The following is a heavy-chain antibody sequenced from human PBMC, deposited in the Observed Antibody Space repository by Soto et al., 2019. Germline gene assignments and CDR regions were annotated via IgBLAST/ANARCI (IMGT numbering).Heavy chain of an antibody. J-gene: IGHJ4*02. CDR3: ARDRGSRVLDY. Sequence: KPSETLSLTCAVSGYSISSGYYWGWIRQPPGKGLEWIGSIYHSGSTYYNPSLKSRVTISVDTSKNQLSLKLSSVTAADTAVYYCARDRGSRVLDYWGQGTLVTVSS. CDR2: IYHSGST. CDR1: GYSISSGYY. V-gene: IGHV4-38-2*02.